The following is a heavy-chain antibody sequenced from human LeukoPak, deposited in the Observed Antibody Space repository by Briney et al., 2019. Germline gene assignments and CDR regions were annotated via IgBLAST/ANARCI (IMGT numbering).Heavy chain of an antibody. J-gene: IGHJ5*02. Sequence: PSGTLSLTCTASGFTISCSYWSWIRQAPGKGLEWVWSIYCSGSTYYNPFLKSRVTTSVDTSKNHFSLKLSSVTNADTTVYYCARQLNYYDSSGYYSGSGWFDPWGQGTVVTVSS. D-gene: IGHD3-22*01. CDR2: IYCSGST. CDR1: GFTISCSY. CDR3: ARQLNYYDSSGYYSGSGWFDP. V-gene: IGHV4-39*01.